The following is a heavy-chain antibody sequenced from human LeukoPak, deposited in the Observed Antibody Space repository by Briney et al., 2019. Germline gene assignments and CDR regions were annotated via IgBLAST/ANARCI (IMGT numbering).Heavy chain of an antibody. CDR1: GYTFTGYY. Sequence: GASVKVSCKASGYTFTGYYMHWVRQAPGQGLEWMGWINPNSGDTKYAQKFQGRVTMTRDTSISTAYMELSRLRSDDTAVYYCATQRGSYRWGTDFDYWGQGTLVTVSP. CDR3: ATQRGSYRWGTDFDY. CDR2: INPNSGDT. V-gene: IGHV1-2*02. D-gene: IGHD3-16*01. J-gene: IGHJ4*02.